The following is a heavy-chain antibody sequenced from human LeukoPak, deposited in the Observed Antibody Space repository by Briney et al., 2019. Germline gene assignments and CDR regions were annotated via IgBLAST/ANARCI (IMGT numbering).Heavy chain of an antibody. CDR2: ISSSGSTI. J-gene: IGHJ4*02. CDR1: GFTFSSYS. V-gene: IGHV3-48*04. CDR3: ARDLRGYGDYENYDY. Sequence: GGSLRLSCAASGFTFSSYSMNWVRQAPGKGLEWVSYISSSGSTIYYADSVKGRFTISRDNAKNSLYLQMNSLRAEDTAVYYCARDLRGYGDYENYDYWGQGTLVTVSS. D-gene: IGHD4-17*01.